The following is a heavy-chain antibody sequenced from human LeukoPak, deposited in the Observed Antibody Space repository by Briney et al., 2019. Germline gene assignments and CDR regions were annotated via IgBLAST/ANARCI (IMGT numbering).Heavy chain of an antibody. CDR3: AKAEGSGNQPFDY. D-gene: IGHD1-14*01. J-gene: IGHJ4*02. Sequence: GGSLRLSCAAFGFGFSSYAMSWVRQAPGKGLEWVSHISAGGDTTYFADSVKGRFTISRDNSKSTLYLQMYRLSAEDTAVYHCAKAEGSGNQPFDYWGQGTLVTVSS. CDR2: ISAGGDTT. CDR1: GFGFSSYA. V-gene: IGHV3-23*01.